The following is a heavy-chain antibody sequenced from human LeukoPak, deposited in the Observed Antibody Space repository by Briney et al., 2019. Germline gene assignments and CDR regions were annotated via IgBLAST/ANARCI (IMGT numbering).Heavy chain of an antibody. D-gene: IGHD1-26*01. CDR1: GYSISSGYY. J-gene: IGHJ4*02. V-gene: IGHV4-38-2*02. CDR2: IYHSGST. Sequence: PSETLSLTCTVSGYSISSGYYWGWIRQPPGKGLEWIGSIYHSGSTYYNPSLKSRVTISVDTSKNQFSLKLSSVTAADTAVYYCATITLGGWELLAFDYWGQGTLVTVSS. CDR3: ATITLGGWELLAFDY.